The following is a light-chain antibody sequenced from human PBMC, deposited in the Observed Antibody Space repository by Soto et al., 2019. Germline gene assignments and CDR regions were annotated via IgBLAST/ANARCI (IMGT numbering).Light chain of an antibody. V-gene: IGKV3-11*01. CDR2: DAS. Sequence: EIVLTQSPATLSLSPGERATLSCRASQSVSSYLAWYQQKPGQAPRLLIYDASNSATGIPARFSGSGSVTDFTLTISSLEPEDFAVYYCQQRSNWPPGFTFGGGTKVEIK. CDR3: QQRSNWPPGFT. CDR1: QSVSSY. J-gene: IGKJ4*01.